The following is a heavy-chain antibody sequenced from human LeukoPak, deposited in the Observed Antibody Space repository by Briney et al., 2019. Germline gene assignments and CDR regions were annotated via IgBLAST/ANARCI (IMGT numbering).Heavy chain of an antibody. D-gene: IGHD1-26*01. Sequence: PGGSLRLSCAASGFTFSTYAMNWVRQAPGKRLEWVSSITGSGRDTYYAGSVKGRITISRDNSRNTLYLQMNSLRAEDTALYYCAKAYEPLVGVHRWGDWFDPWGQGTLVTVSS. V-gene: IGHV3-23*01. J-gene: IGHJ5*02. CDR1: GFTFSTYA. CDR3: AKAYEPLVGVHRWGDWFDP. CDR2: ITGSGRDT.